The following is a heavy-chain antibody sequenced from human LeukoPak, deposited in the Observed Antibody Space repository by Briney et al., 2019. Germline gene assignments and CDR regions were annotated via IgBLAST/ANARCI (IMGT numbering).Heavy chain of an antibody. Sequence: PSETLSLTCTVSGGSISSSSYYWGWIRQPPGKGLEWIGSIYYSGSTFHNPSLKSRVTISVDTPKNQFSLKLGSVTAADTAVYYCASYGSEQLWGQGTLVTVSS. D-gene: IGHD3-10*01. J-gene: IGHJ4*02. CDR1: GGSISSSSYY. CDR3: ASYGSEQL. CDR2: IYYSGST. V-gene: IGHV4-39*01.